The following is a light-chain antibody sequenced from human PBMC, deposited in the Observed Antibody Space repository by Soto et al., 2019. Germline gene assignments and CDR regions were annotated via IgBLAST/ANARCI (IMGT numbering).Light chain of an antibody. Sequence: EILLTQSPATPSLSPGEKTPLSCRASQSVSSALAWYLQKPGQAPRLLIYDTSTRAAGIPVRFSGSGSGTDFTLTISSLEPEDFAVYYCQQRSNWPAMITFGQGTRL. CDR3: QQRSNWPAMIT. CDR1: QSVSSA. CDR2: DTS. J-gene: IGKJ5*01. V-gene: IGKV3-11*01.